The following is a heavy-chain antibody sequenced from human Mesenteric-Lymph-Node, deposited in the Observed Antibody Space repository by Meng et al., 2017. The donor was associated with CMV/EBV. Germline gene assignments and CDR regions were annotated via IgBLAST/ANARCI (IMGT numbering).Heavy chain of an antibody. CDR1: GYTFSGHY. D-gene: IGHD6-13*01. Sequence: ASVKVSCKASGYTFSGHYMHWVRQAPGQGLEWMGWINPNSGGTNYAQKFQGRVTMTRDTSISTAYMELSRLTSNDTAVYYCARPDAAAGTDWFDPWGQGTLVTVSS. J-gene: IGHJ5*02. CDR2: INPNSGGT. V-gene: IGHV1-2*02. CDR3: ARPDAAAGTDWFDP.